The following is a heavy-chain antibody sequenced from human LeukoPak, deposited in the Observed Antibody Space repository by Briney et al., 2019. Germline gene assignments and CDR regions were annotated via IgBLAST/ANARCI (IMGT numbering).Heavy chain of an antibody. Sequence: ASVKVSCKASGYTFTSYYMHWVRQAPGQGLEWMGIINPSGGSTSYAQKFQGRVTMTRDTSTSTVYMELSSLRSEDTAVYCCARSLRRSGYYSPFGYWGQGTLVTVSS. D-gene: IGHD3-22*01. J-gene: IGHJ4*02. CDR2: INPSGGST. CDR1: GYTFTSYY. CDR3: ARSLRRSGYYSPFGY. V-gene: IGHV1-46*01.